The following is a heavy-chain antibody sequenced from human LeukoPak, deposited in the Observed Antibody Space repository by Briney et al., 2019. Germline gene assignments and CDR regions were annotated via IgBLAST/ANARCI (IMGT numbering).Heavy chain of an antibody. D-gene: IGHD3-10*01. CDR1: GFTFNNAW. CDR3: ARSHGSGSYYNLNDY. J-gene: IGHJ4*02. V-gene: IGHV4-34*01. Sequence: GSLRLSCAASGFTFNNAWMSWIRQPPGKGLEWIGEINHSGSTNYNPSLRSRVTISVDTSKNQFSLKLSSVTAADTAVYYCARSHGSGSYYNLNDYWGQGTLVTVSS. CDR2: INHSGST.